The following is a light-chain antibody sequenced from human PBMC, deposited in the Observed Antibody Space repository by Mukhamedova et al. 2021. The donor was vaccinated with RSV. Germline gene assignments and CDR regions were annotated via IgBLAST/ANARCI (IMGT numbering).Light chain of an antibody. V-gene: IGLV6-57*02. J-gene: IGLJ2*01. Sequence: GSSGIISSNFVQWYQQRPGSAPTTVIYEDNQRPSGVPDRFSGSIDSSSNSASLTISGLRAEDEADYYCQSSDSSTQAVIFGGGTKLT. CDR2: EDN. CDR3: QSSDSSTQAVI. CDR1: SGIISSNF.